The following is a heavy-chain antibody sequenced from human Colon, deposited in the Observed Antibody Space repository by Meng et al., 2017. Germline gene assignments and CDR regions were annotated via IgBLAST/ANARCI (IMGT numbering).Heavy chain of an antibody. V-gene: IGHV4-38-2*02. D-gene: IGHD3-16*01. J-gene: IGHJ6*02. CDR1: GYSISSGYY. Sequence: GSLRLSCTVSGYSISSGYYWGWIRQPPGKGLEWIGSIYRSGSTSYNPSLESRVNISVDTSKNPFSLRLNSVTAADTAVYYCARDYGGRRNYYGMDVWGQGTAVTVSS. CDR3: ARDYGGRRNYYGMDV. CDR2: IYRSGST.